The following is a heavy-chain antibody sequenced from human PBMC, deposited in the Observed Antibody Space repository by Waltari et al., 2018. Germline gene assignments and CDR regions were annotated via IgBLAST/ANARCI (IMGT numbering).Heavy chain of an antibody. J-gene: IGHJ6*03. CDR3: AREVSGYYYMDV. Sequence: QVQVVQSGAEVRKPGASVEVSCKASGYSFTGHYMHWVRQAPGQGLEWMGWLNPNTGYTNYAQKFQGRVAMTRDTSISTAYMELSRLTSDDTAVYFCAREVSGYYYMDVWGKGTTVTIS. CDR1: GYSFTGHY. D-gene: IGHD6-6*01. CDR2: LNPNTGYT. V-gene: IGHV1-2*02.